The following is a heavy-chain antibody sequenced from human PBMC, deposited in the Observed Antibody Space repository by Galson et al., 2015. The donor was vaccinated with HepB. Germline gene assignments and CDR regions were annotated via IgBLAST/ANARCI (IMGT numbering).Heavy chain of an antibody. J-gene: IGHJ4*02. V-gene: IGHV1-46*04. D-gene: IGHD5-18*01. CDR3: AREREEARIQLWLHY. Sequence: SVKVSCKASGYTFTRYYMHWVRQAPGQGLEWMGVINPSGGSTSYAQKLQGRVTMTRDTSTSTVYMELSSLRSDDTAVYYCAREREEARIQLWLHYWGQGTLVTVSS. CDR2: INPSGGST. CDR1: GYTFTRYY.